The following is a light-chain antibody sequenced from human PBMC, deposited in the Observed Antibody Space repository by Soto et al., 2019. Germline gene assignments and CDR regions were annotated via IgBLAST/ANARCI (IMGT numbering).Light chain of an antibody. CDR1: QSVSSSY. CDR3: QQYGSPSWT. CDR2: GAS. J-gene: IGKJ1*01. Sequence: EIVLTQSPGTLSLSPGERATLSCRASQSVSSSYLAWYHQKPGQAPRLLTYGASTRAPGIPDRFSGSGSGTDFTLTISRLEPEDFAVYYCQQYGSPSWTFGQGTKVEIK. V-gene: IGKV3-20*01.